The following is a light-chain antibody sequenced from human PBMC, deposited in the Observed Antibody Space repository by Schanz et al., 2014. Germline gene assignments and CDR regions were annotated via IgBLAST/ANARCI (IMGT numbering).Light chain of an antibody. CDR2: EGS. CDR1: SSDVGSYNL. Sequence: QSALTQPASVSGSPGQSITISCTGTSSDVGSYNLVSWYQQHPGKAPKLMIYEGSKRPSGVPDRFSGSKSGNTASLTVSGLQAEDEADYYCSSYAGNNPWVFGGGTKLTVL. J-gene: IGLJ3*02. V-gene: IGLV2-14*02. CDR3: SSYAGNNPWV.